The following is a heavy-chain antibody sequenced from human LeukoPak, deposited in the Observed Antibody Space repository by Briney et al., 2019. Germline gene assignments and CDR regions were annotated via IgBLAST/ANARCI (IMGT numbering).Heavy chain of an antibody. CDR1: GFTFSSYG. J-gene: IGHJ4*02. Sequence: PGGSLRLSCAASGFTFSSYGMPWVRQAPGKGLGWVAVISYDGSNKYYADSVKGRFTISRDNSKNTLYLQMNSLRAEDTAVYYCAKDETRRASSGWLRVYYWGQGTLVTVSS. CDR3: AKDETRRASSGWLRVYY. D-gene: IGHD6-19*01. V-gene: IGHV3-30*18. CDR2: ISYDGSNK.